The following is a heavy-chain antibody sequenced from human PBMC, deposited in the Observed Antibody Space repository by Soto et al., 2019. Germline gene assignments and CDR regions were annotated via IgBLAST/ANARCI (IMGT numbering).Heavy chain of an antibody. CDR2: INPNSGGT. J-gene: IGHJ4*02. Sequence: ASVKVSCKASGYTCSDFYMHWVRQAPGQGLEWMGWINPNSGGTKSAEKFQGRVTMTRDTSISTAYMELSRLTSDDTAVYYCASAAVTGTAGLDFWGQGTQVTVSS. V-gene: IGHV1-2*02. D-gene: IGHD6-19*01. CDR1: GYTCSDFY. CDR3: ASAAVTGTAGLDF.